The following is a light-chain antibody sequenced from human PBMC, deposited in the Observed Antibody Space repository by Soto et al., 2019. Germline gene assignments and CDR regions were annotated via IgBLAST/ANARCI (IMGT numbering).Light chain of an antibody. V-gene: IGLV1-40*01. CDR2: GNS. J-gene: IGLJ1*01. Sequence: QLVLTQPPSVAGAPGQRVTISCTGSSSNIGAGYDVHWYQQLPGTAPKLLIYGNSNRPSGVPDRFSGSKSGTSASLAITGLQAEDEADYYCQSYDSSLREDVFGTGTKVTVL. CDR3: QSYDSSLREDV. CDR1: SSNIGAGYD.